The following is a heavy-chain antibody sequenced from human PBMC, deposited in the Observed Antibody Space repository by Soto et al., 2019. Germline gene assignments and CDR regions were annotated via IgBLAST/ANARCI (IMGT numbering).Heavy chain of an antibody. CDR3: TRTRGYDIVTGHTAYDP. CDR2: IFSNDEK. D-gene: IGHD3-9*01. Sequence: GTGPTLVNDTGTVRLTCAASGFSLTSDRVGVSWIRQPPGKALEWLAHIFSNDEKSYSTSLKTRLTVSKDTSKRQVLLTMTNVDPVDTAIFFFTRTRGYDIVTGHTAYDPWGQGILVTVSS. V-gene: IGHV2-26*01. J-gene: IGHJ5*02. CDR1: GFSLTSDRVG.